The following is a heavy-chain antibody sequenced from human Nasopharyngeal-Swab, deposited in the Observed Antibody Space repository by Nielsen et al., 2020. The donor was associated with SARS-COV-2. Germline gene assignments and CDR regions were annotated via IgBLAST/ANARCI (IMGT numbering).Heavy chain of an antibody. CDR3: ARDGLTGYSSSWFRYYGMDV. D-gene: IGHD6-13*01. V-gene: IGHV4-61*01. CDR1: GGSVSSSRYY. Sequence: SETLSLTSTVSGGSVSSSRYYWSWIRQPPGKGLEWIGYIYYSGSTNYNPSLKSRVTLSVDTSKNQFSLKLSSVTAADTAVYYCARDGLTGYSSSWFRYYGMDVWGQGTTVTVSS. CDR2: IYYSGST. J-gene: IGHJ6*02.